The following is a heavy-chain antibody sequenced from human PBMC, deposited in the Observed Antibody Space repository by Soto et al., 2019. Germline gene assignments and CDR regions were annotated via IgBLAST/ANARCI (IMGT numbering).Heavy chain of an antibody. V-gene: IGHV1-18*01. CDR2: ISVYNGNT. J-gene: IGHJ4*02. Sequence: ASVKVSCKASVYTFTNYGITCVRLAPGQGFEWMGWISVYNGNTNYAQNLQGRVTMTTDTSTSTVYMDLRTLRSDDTAVYYCASRSGQLPYYFDYWGQGTLVTVSS. CDR1: VYTFTNYG. D-gene: IGHD5-18*01. CDR3: ASRSGQLPYYFDY.